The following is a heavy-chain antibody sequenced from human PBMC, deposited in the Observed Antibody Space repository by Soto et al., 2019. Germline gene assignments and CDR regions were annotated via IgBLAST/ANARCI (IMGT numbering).Heavy chain of an antibody. V-gene: IGHV4-59*08. J-gene: IGHJ4*02. CDR1: GGSISGYY. CDR2: IYNSGST. D-gene: IGHD4-17*01. CDR3: AGSPDGDYVTFDY. Sequence: SETLSLSCTVPGGSISGYYWIWMRQPPGKGLEWIGYIYNSGSTNYNPALKSRVTISVDTSKNQFSLKLSSVTAADTAVYYCAGSPDGDYVTFDYWGKGTLVTVPQ.